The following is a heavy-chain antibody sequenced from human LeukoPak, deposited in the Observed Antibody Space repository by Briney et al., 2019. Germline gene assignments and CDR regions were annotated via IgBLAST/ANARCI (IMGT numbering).Heavy chain of an antibody. CDR3: AKEYGSGSYYYDY. CDR1: GFTFSSHA. D-gene: IGHD3-10*01. CDR2: ITTSGGST. Sequence: GGSLRLSCAASGFTFSSHALTWVRQAPGKGLEWVSAITTSGGSTHYADSVKGRFTIPRDNSKNTLYLQMNSLRAEDTAVYYCAKEYGSGSYYYDYWGQGTLVTVSS. V-gene: IGHV3-23*01. J-gene: IGHJ4*02.